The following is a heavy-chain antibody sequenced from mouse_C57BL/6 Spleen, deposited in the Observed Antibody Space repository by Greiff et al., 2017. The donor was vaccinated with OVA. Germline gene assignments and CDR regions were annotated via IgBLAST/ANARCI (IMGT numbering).Heavy chain of an antibody. CDR1: GYSITSGYD. D-gene: IGHD2-4*01. V-gene: IGHV3-1*01. CDR2: ISYSGST. CDR3: ARGDYDGNYFDY. Sequence: EVKLMESGPGMVKPSQSLSLTCTVTGYSITSGYDWHWIRPFPGNKLEWMGSISYSGSTNYNPSLKSRISITHDTSKNHFFLKLNSVTTEDTATKYCARGDYDGNYFDYWGQGTTLTVSA. J-gene: IGHJ2*01.